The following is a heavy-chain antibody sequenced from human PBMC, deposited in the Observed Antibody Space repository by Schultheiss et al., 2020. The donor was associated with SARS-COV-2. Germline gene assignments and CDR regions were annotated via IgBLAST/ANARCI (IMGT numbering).Heavy chain of an antibody. CDR2: IFTSGST. J-gene: IGHJ5*02. CDR1: GGSISSGSYY. D-gene: IGHD4-11*01. V-gene: IGHV4-61*02. Sequence: SETLSLTCTVSGGSISSGSYYWTWIRQPAGKGLEWIGRIFTSGSTYYNPSLKSRVTISVDTSKNQFSLKLSSVTAADTAVYYCARPMGYSTSWFDPWGQGTLVTVSS. CDR3: ARPMGYSTSWFDP.